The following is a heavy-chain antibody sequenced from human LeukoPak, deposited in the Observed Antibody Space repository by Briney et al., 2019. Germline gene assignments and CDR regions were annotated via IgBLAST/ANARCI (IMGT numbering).Heavy chain of an antibody. V-gene: IGHV3-15*01. Sequence: GGSLRLSCAASGFPFSSYSMTWVRQAPGKGLEWVGRIKSKTDGGTTDYAAPVKGRFTISRDDSKNTLYLQMNSLKTEDTAVYYCTTLRDIVVVPAAGSSWGQGTLVTVSS. CDR1: GFPFSSYS. CDR2: IKSKTDGGTT. CDR3: TTLRDIVVVPAAGSS. D-gene: IGHD2-2*01. J-gene: IGHJ5*02.